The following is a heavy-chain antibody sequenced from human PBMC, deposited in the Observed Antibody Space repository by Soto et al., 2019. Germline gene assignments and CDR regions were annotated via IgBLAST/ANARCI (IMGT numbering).Heavy chain of an antibody. D-gene: IGHD6-6*01. CDR3: ARVPPQARPRSNFYYYGMDV. J-gene: IGHJ6*02. V-gene: IGHV3-21*01. Sequence: GGSLRLSCAASGFTFGSYSMNWVRQTPGKGLEWVSSISSTSSYIYYADSMKGRFTISRDNAKNSLYLQMNSLRAEDTAVYYCARVPPQARPRSNFYYYGMDVWGRGTTVTVSS. CDR1: GFTFGSYS. CDR2: ISSTSSYI.